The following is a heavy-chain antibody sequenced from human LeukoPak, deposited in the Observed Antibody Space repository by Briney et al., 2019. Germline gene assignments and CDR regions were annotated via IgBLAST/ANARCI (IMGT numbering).Heavy chain of an antibody. CDR2: ISGSGGST. J-gene: IGHJ6*02. CDR3: AKDQAVGGYCSSTSCSLYGMDV. CDR1: GFTFSSYA. D-gene: IGHD2-2*01. Sequence: GGSLRLSCAASGFTFSSYAMSWVRQAPGKGLEWVSAISGSGGSTYYADSVKGRFTISRDNSKNTLYLQMNSLRAEDTAVYYCAKDQAVGGYCSSTSCSLYGMDVWGQGTTVTVSS. V-gene: IGHV3-23*01.